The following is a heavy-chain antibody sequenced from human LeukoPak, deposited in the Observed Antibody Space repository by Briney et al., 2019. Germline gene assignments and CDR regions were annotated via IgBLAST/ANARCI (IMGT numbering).Heavy chain of an antibody. CDR1: GYTFTGYY. CDR2: INPSSGGT. Sequence: ASVKVSCKASGYTFTGYYMHWVRQAPGQGLEWMGWINPSSGGTNYAQKFQGRVTMTRDTSISTAYMELSRLRSDDTAVYYCARAAVADYYFDYWGQGTLVTVSS. CDR3: ARAAVADYYFDY. V-gene: IGHV1-2*02. J-gene: IGHJ4*02. D-gene: IGHD6-19*01.